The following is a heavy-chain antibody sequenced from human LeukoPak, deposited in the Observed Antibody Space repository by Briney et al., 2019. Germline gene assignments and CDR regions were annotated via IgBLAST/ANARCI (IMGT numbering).Heavy chain of an antibody. J-gene: IGHJ3*02. Sequence: GGSLRLSCAASGFTFSSYAMSWVRQAPGKGLVWVSRIYNDGSRTSYADSVKGRFTISRDNAKSTLYLQMNSLRVEDTAVYYCARVRVGSGTSHAADAFDIWGQGTMVTVSS. V-gene: IGHV3-74*01. CDR2: IYNDGSRT. CDR3: ARVRVGSGTSHAADAFDI. CDR1: GFTFSSYA. D-gene: IGHD1-26*01.